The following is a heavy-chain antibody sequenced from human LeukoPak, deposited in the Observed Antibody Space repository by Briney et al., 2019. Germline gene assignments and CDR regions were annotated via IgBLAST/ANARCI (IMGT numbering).Heavy chain of an antibody. D-gene: IGHD6-13*01. J-gene: IGHJ4*02. CDR1: GFTFSSYG. CDR2: ISYDGSNK. Sequence: GGSLRLSCAASGFTFSSYGMHWVRQAPGKGLEWVAVISYDGSNKYYADSVKGRFTISRDNSKNTLYLQMNSLRAEDTGLYYCAKGAGPVIAASGHFDYWGQGTLVTVS. CDR3: AKGAGPVIAASGHFDY. V-gene: IGHV3-30*18.